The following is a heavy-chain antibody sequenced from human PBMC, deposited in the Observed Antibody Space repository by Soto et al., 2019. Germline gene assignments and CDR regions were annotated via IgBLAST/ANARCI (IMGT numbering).Heavy chain of an antibody. CDR2: ISGSGGIR. V-gene: IGHV3-23*01. CDR1: GFTLTTYA. Sequence: PGGSLRLSCAASGFTLTTYAMNWVRQAPGKGLEWVSVISGSGGIRNYADSVKGRFTISRDISKNTLYLQMTSLRVEDTAVYYCAKSLTLGAAGRPCDYWGQGSLVTVSS. CDR3: AKSLTLGAAGRPCDY. J-gene: IGHJ4*01. D-gene: IGHD6-13*01.